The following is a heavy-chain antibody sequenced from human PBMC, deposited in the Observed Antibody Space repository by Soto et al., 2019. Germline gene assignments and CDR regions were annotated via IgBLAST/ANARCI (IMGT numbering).Heavy chain of an antibody. V-gene: IGHV4-39*01. D-gene: IGHD2-21*01. CDR3: ARLSRPYSYFDY. Sequence: XGTLSLTCTVSGGSISSSSYYWGWIRQPPGKGLEWIGSIYYSGSTYYNPSLKSRVTISVDTSKNQFSLKLSSVTAADTAVYYCARLSRPYSYFDYWAREPWSPSPQ. J-gene: IGHJ4*02. CDR1: GGSISSSSYY. CDR2: IYYSGST.